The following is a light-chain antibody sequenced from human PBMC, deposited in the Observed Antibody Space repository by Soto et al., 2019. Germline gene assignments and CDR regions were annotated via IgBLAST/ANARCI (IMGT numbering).Light chain of an antibody. Sequence: QSVLTQPASVSGSPGQSITISCTGTSSDVGGYNYVSWYQQHPGKAPKLMIYDVSNRPSGVSNRFSGSKSGNTASLTISGLLAEDEADYYCSSYTSSSTLGFGGGTKVTV. V-gene: IGLV2-14*01. J-gene: IGLJ2*01. CDR1: SSDVGGYNY. CDR2: DVS. CDR3: SSYTSSSTLG.